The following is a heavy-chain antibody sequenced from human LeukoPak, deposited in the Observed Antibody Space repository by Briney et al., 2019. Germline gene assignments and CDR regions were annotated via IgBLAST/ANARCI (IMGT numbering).Heavy chain of an antibody. CDR1: GYTFTSYY. Sequence: ASVKVSCKASGYTFTSYYMHWVRQAPGQGLEWMGIINPSGGSTSYAQKFQGRVTMTRDISTSTDYMELSSLRSEDTAVYYCARDNSVEDSAWWFDAWGQGTLLTVSS. CDR3: ARDNSVEDSAWWFDA. V-gene: IGHV1-46*01. CDR2: INPSGGST. D-gene: IGHD1-26*01. J-gene: IGHJ5*02.